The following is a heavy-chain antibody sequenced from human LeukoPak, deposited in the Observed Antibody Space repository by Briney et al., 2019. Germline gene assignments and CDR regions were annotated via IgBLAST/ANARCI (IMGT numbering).Heavy chain of an antibody. J-gene: IGHJ5*02. CDR1: GVSISSSSYY. D-gene: IGHD5-12*01. CDR2: IHFGGST. CDR3: ARGMSAAYDYNWFDA. V-gene: IGHV4-39*07. Sequence: SETLSLTCTVSGVSISSSSYYWGWIRQPPGKGLEWIGSIHFGGSTYYNPSLKSRVTVSVDTSKNQFSLKLSSVTAADTAVYYCARGMSAAYDYNWFDAWGQGTLVTVSS.